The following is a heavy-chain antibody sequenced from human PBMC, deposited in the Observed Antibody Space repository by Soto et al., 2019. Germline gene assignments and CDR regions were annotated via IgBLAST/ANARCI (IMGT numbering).Heavy chain of an antibody. D-gene: IGHD2-2*01. J-gene: IGHJ6*03. CDR2: ISSSSSYI. Sequence: GGSLRLSCAASGFTFSSYSMNWVRQAPGKGLEWVSSISSSSSYIYYADSVKGRFTISRDNAKNSLYLQMNSLRAEDTAVYYCAKVGVVPAARDYYYYYYMDVWGKGTTVTVSS. CDR1: GFTFSSYS. CDR3: AKVGVVPAARDYYYYYYMDV. V-gene: IGHV3-21*01.